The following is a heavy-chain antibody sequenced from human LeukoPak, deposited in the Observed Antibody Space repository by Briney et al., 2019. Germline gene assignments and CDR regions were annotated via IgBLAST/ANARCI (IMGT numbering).Heavy chain of an antibody. CDR2: ICGVGAST. Sequence: GGSLRLSCAASGFTFSGDAMSWVRQAPGKGLEWVSTICGVGASTYYADSVKSRFTISRDNSENTLYLQMNSLRAEDTAVYYCVKDSGTDYRWGQGTLVTVSS. CDR1: GFTFSGDA. V-gene: IGHV3-23*01. J-gene: IGHJ4*02. D-gene: IGHD3-10*01. CDR3: VKDSGTDYR.